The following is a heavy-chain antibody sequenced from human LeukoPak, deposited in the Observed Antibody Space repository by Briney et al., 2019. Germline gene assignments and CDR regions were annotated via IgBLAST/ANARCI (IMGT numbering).Heavy chain of an antibody. CDR3: AKDKWLPDYYFDY. CDR2: ISGSGGST. Sequence: GGSLRLSCAASGFTVSAKYMSWVRQAPGKGLEWVSAISGSGGSTYYADSVKGRFTISRDNSKNTLYLQMNSLRAEDTAVYYCAKDKWLPDYYFDYWGQGTLVTVSS. D-gene: IGHD5-12*01. J-gene: IGHJ4*02. V-gene: IGHV3-23*01. CDR1: GFTVSAKY.